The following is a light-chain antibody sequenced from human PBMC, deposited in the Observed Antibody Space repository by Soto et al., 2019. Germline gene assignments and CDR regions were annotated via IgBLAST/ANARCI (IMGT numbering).Light chain of an antibody. Sequence: DIVWTQSPGPLALSPGARATLSCRASQSVSNNYLAWYQQKPGQAPRLLIYGASSRAAGISDRFSGSGSGTDFTLTISRLEPEDFAVYYCQQYVSSRTLGQGTKVDIK. CDR2: GAS. J-gene: IGKJ1*01. CDR3: QQYVSSRT. V-gene: IGKV3-20*01. CDR1: QSVSNNY.